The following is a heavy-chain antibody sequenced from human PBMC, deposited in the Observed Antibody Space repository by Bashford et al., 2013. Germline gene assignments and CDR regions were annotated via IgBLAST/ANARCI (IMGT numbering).Heavy chain of an antibody. CDR3: ARGYRDDAFDI. CDR2: IDASGVST. V-gene: IGHV3-23*01. J-gene: IGHJ3*02. D-gene: IGHD3-16*02. Sequence: GGSLRLSCTASGFTFSNYGMTWVRQGPVKGLEWVSSIDASGVSTYYIDAVRGRFTISRDNSKNTLYLQMNSSVTAADTAVYYCARGYRDDAFDIWGQGTMVTVSS. CDR1: GFTFSNYG.